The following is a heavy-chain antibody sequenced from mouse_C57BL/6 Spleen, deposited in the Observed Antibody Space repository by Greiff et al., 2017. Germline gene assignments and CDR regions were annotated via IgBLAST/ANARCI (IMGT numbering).Heavy chain of an antibody. CDR2: IYPRDGST. D-gene: IGHD1-1*01. CDR1: GYTFTDHT. Sequence: VQLQQSDAALVKPGASVKISCQVSGYTFTDHTIHWMKQRPEQGLEWIGYIYPRDGSTKYTEKFKGKATLTADKSSSTAYMQLNSLTSEDSAVYFCARGDYGSFYWYYDVWGTGTTGTVSS. J-gene: IGHJ1*03. CDR3: ARGDYGSFYWYYDV. V-gene: IGHV1-78*01.